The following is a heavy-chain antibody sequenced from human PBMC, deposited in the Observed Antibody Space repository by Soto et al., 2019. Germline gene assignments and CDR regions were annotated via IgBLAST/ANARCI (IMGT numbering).Heavy chain of an antibody. J-gene: IGHJ5*02. D-gene: IGHD6-6*01. Sequence: SVKVSCKASGGTFSSYAISWVRQAPGQGLEWMGGIIPLFGTANYAQKFQGRVTITADESTSTAYMELSSLRSEDTAVYYCARGGIAARPGNWFDPWGQGTLVTVSS. CDR2: IIPLFGTA. CDR1: GGTFSSYA. V-gene: IGHV1-69*13. CDR3: ARGGIAARPGNWFDP.